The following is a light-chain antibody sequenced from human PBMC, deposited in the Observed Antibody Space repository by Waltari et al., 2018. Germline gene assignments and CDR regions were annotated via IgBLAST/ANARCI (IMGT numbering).Light chain of an antibody. Sequence: ELTQPPSLSVSPGQTAPITCSGDKLGDKYASWYPQKPGRSPVLVIYQDVKRPSGIPERFSGSSSGETATLTITETQALDEADYYCQVWDSGTNYVFGSGTKVTVL. CDR2: QDV. CDR3: QVWDSGTNYV. J-gene: IGLJ1*01. V-gene: IGLV3-1*01. CDR1: KLGDKY.